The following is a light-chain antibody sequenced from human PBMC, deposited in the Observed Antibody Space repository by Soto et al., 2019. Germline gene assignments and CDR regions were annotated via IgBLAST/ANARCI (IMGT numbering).Light chain of an antibody. Sequence: QSALTQPPSASGSPGQSVTISCTGTSSDVGGYNYVSWYQQHPGKAPKLMIYEVSKRPSGVPDRFSGSKSGNTASLTVSGLQAEDEADYYCCSYVGSNNLYVFGTGTKLTVL. V-gene: IGLV2-8*01. J-gene: IGLJ1*01. CDR2: EVS. CDR1: SSDVGGYNY. CDR3: CSYVGSNNLYV.